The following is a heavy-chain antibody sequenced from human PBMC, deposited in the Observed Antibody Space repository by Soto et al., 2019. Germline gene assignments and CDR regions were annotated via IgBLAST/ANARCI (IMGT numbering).Heavy chain of an antibody. V-gene: IGHV3-30*18. Sequence: PGGSLRLSCGASGFTFSSYGMHWVRQAPGKGLEWVAVISYDGSNKYYADSVKGRFTISRDNSKNTLYLQMNSLRAEDTAVYYCAKRPLYGDYYFDYWGQGTLVTVSS. J-gene: IGHJ4*02. CDR2: ISYDGSNK. CDR1: GFTFSSYG. CDR3: AKRPLYGDYYFDY. D-gene: IGHD4-17*01.